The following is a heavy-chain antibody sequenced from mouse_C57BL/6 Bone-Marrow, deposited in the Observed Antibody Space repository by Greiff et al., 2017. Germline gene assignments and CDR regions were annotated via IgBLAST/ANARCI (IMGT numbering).Heavy chain of an antibody. V-gene: IGHV1-69*01. CDR1: GYTFTSYW. J-gene: IGHJ3*01. Sequence: QVQLQQPGAELVMPGASVQLSCKASGYTFTSYWLHWVKQRPGQGLEWIGEIAPSDSYTNYNQTFKGKSTLTVDKSSSTAYMQLSSLTAEDSAVYYCATEGFAYGGQGTLVTGSA. CDR2: IAPSDSYT. CDR3: ATEGFAY.